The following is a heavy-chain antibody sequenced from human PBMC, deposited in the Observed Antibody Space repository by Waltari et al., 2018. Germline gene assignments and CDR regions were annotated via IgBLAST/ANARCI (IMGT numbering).Heavy chain of an antibody. J-gene: IGHJ4*02. CDR1: GFTFSEYW. CDR3: ARDGDRNYDY. CDR2: IKTDGREE. Sequence: EVQLVESGGGLVQPGGSLRLSCSTSGFTFSEYWMTWVRQAPGKGLEWVGNIKTDGREEYYTDSMKGRFIISRDNAKNSLFLQMDSLRVEDTAVYYCARDGDRNYDYWGQGTLVTVSS. D-gene: IGHD1-7*01. V-gene: IGHV3-7*01.